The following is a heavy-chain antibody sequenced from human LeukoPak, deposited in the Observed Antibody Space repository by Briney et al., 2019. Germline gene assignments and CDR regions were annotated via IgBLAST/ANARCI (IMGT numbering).Heavy chain of an antibody. CDR1: GGSFSGYY. CDR2: INHIGST. J-gene: IGHJ6*03. CDR3: ARGAYCSGGSCSPLRYYMDV. D-gene: IGHD2-15*01. V-gene: IGHV4-34*01. Sequence: SETLSLTCAVYGGSFSGYYWSWIRQPPGKGLEWIGEINHIGSTNYNPSLKSRVTISVDTSKNQFSLKLSSVTAADTAVYYCARGAYCSGGSCSPLRYYMDVWGKGTTVTVSS.